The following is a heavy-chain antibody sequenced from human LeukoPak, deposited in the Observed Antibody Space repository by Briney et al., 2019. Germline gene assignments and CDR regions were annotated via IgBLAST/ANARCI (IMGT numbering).Heavy chain of an antibody. CDR1: GFTFDDYS. CDR3: ARDGYDSRVTDY. D-gene: IGHD3-22*01. CDR2: ISWNSGRI. Sequence: GGSLRLSCAASGFTFDDYSLYWVRQIPGKGLEWVSGISWNSGRIVYADSVKGRFTISRDNSKNTLYLQMNSLRAEDTAVYYCARDGYDSRVTDYWGQGTLVTVSS. J-gene: IGHJ4*02. V-gene: IGHV3-9*01.